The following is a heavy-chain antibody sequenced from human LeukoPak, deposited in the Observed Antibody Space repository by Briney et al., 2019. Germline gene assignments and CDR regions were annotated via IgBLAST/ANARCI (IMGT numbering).Heavy chain of an antibody. CDR2: IYYSGST. D-gene: IGHD4-17*01. CDR3: ARDTPTTGPNY. J-gene: IGHJ4*02. V-gene: IGHV4-59*01. CDR1: GGSISSYY. Sequence: SETLSLTCTVSGGSISSYYCSWIRQPPGKGLEWIGYIYYSGSTNYNPSLKSRVTISVDTSKNQFSLKLSSVTAADTAVYYCARDTPTTGPNYWGQGTLVTVSS.